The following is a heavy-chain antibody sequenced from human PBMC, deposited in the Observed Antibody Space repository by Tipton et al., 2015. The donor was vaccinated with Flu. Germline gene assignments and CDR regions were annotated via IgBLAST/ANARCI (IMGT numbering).Heavy chain of an antibody. D-gene: IGHD4-17*01. J-gene: IGHJ4*02. Sequence: TLSLTCTVSSGSIRSTNYFCAWIRQPPGKRLELIGSIYPSGTTYYNPSLKSRVTMSLDTSKNRFSLNLRSVTVADTAVYYCAREREDGDYADYWGQGTLVTVSS. CDR3: AREREDGDYADY. CDR2: IYPSGTT. CDR1: SGSIRSTNYF. V-gene: IGHV4-39*07.